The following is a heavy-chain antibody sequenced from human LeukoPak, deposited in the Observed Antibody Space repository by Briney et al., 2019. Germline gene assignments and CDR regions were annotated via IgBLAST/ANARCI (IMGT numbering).Heavy chain of an antibody. V-gene: IGHV4-4*07. CDR2: IYTSGST. D-gene: IGHD2-2*01. CDR3: ARVYRDIVVVPAANRWFDP. Sequence: PSETLSLTCTVSGGSISSYYWSWIRQPAGKGLEWIGRIYTSGSTNYNPSLKSRVTMSVDTSKNQFSLKLSSVTAADTAVYYCARVYRDIVVVPAANRWFDPWGQGTLVTVSS. J-gene: IGHJ5*02. CDR1: GGSISSYY.